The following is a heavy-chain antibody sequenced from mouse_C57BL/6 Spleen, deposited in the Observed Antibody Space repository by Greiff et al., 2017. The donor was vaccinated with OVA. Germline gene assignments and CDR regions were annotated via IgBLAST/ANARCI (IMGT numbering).Heavy chain of an antibody. Sequence: QVQLKQSGAELVRPGASVTLSCKASGYTFTDYEMHWVKQTPVHGLEWIGAIDPETGGTAYNQKFKGKAILTADKSSSTAYMELRSLTSEDSAVYYCTRSITTVVADPFAYWGQGTLVTVSA. CDR3: TRSITTVVADPFAY. CDR2: IDPETGGT. V-gene: IGHV1-15*01. CDR1: GYTFTDYE. J-gene: IGHJ3*01. D-gene: IGHD1-1*01.